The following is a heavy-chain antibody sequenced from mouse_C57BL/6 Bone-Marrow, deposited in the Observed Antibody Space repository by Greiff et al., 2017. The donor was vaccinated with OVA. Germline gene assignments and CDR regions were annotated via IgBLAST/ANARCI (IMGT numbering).Heavy chain of an antibody. Sequence: VKLVESGPGLVAPSQSLSITCTVSGFSLTSYAISWVRQTPGKGLEWLGVIWPGVGTNYNSALKSILGISKDNSKSQVFLKMNSLHTDDTARYYCARIYYYGSRYFDVWGTGTTVTVSS. CDR3: ARIYYYGSRYFDV. D-gene: IGHD1-1*01. J-gene: IGHJ1*03. CDR2: IWPGVGT. CDR1: GFSLTSYA. V-gene: IGHV2-9-1*01.